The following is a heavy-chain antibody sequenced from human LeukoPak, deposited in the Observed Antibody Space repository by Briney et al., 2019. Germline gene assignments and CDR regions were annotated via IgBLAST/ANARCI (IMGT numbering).Heavy chain of an antibody. J-gene: IGHJ5*02. CDR1: GFTFSSYS. D-gene: IGHD3-3*01. Sequence: GGSLRLSCAASGFTFSSYSMNWVRQAPGKGLEWVSYISSSSGTIYYADSVKGRFTISRDNAKNSLYLQRNSLRAEDTAVYYCARESITIFGVVIAPWGQGTLVTVSS. CDR3: ARESITIFGVVIAP. CDR2: ISSSSGTI. V-gene: IGHV3-48*01.